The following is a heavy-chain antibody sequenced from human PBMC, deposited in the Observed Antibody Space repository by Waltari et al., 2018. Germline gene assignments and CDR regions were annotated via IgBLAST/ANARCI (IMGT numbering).Heavy chain of an antibody. J-gene: IGHJ4*02. V-gene: IGHV1-3*01. CDR3: ARGLYRIAEQLTFDY. D-gene: IGHD1-20*01. CDR2: INAGNGDT. Sequence: QVQLVQSGAEVKKPGASVQVSCEASGYTFSGYALHWVRQATGQRLEWMGWINAGNGDTKKSQKLQGRVTITRDTSASTAYMELSSLRSEDTAVYYCARGLYRIAEQLTFDYWGQGTLVTVSS. CDR1: GYTFSGYA.